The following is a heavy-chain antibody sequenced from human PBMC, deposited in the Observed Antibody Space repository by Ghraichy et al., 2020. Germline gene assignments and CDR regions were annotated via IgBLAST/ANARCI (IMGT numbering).Heavy chain of an antibody. CDR3: ARMRTYYDILTGYPPNDAFDI. J-gene: IGHJ3*02. CDR1: GGSFSGYY. D-gene: IGHD3-9*01. Sequence: ESLNISCAVYGGSFSGYYWSWIRQPPGKGLEWIGEINHSGSTNYNPSLKSRVTISVDTSKNQFSLKLSSVTAADTAVYYCARMRTYYDILTGYPPNDAFDIWGQGTMVTVSS. V-gene: IGHV4-34*01. CDR2: INHSGST.